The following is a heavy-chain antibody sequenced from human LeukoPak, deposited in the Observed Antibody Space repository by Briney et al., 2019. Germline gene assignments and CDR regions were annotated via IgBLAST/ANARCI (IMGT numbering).Heavy chain of an antibody. J-gene: IGHJ4*02. V-gene: IGHV1-18*01. CDR2: ISAYNGNT. Sequence: ASVKVSCKASGYTFTSYGISGVRQAPGQGLEWMGWISAYNGNTNYAQKLQGRVTMTTDTSTSTAYMELRSLRSDDTAAYYCASNRYYDYVWGSNDYWGQGTLVTVSS. CDR3: ASNRYYDYVWGSNDY. CDR1: GYTFTSYG. D-gene: IGHD3-16*01.